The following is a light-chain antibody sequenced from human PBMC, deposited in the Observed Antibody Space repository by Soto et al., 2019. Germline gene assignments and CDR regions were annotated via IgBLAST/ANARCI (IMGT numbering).Light chain of an antibody. Sequence: QSVLTQSPSASGTPGQRVSISCSGSTSNIGTHTVNWYQHGRGTAPKLLIYSDNQRPSAVPGRFSGSKSGTSASLAISGLLSEDEADYYCATWDDSLNVVFGGGTKLTVL. CDR3: ATWDDSLNVV. CDR1: TSNIGTHT. CDR2: SDN. J-gene: IGLJ2*01. V-gene: IGLV1-44*01.